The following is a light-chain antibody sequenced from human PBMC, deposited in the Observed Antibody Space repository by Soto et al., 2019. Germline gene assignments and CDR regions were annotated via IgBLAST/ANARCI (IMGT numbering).Light chain of an antibody. CDR2: GAS. J-gene: IGKJ2*01. CDR1: QSISSN. V-gene: IGKV3-15*01. CDR3: QQYNNWPPLYT. Sequence: EIVMTQSPATLSMSPGERATLSCRASQSISSNLAWYQHKPGQAPRLLIYGASTRATGIPARFSGSGSGTDFTLTISSLQSEDFAIYYCQQYNNWPPLYTFGQGTKLENK.